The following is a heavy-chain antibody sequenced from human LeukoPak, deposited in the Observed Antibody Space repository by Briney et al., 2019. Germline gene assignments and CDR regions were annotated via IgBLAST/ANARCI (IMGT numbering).Heavy chain of an antibody. D-gene: IGHD5-12*01. J-gene: IGHJ4*02. V-gene: IGHV3-53*01. CDR3: ARVATTWTYYFDY. CDR2: IYSGGST. Sequence: GGSLRLSCAASGFIVSSNYMSWVRQAPGKGLEWVSVIYSGGSTYYADSVKGRFIISRDNSKNTLYLQMNSLRAEDTAVYYCARVATTWTYYFDYWGQGTPVTVSS. CDR1: GFIVSSNY.